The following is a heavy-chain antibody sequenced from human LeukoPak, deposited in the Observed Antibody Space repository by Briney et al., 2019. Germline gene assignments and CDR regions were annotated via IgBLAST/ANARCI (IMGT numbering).Heavy chain of an antibody. CDR2: IRWDDER. Sequence: GGSLRLSCSASGFTFSSFWMGWVRQAPGKGLEWVASIRWDDERHHVDSVTGRFSVSRDNAKNSLYLQMNSLRAEDTAVYFCSRITTNGYFEFWGQGALVTVSS. CDR1: GFTFSSFW. V-gene: IGHV3-7*01. D-gene: IGHD1-1*01. CDR3: SRITTNGYFEF. J-gene: IGHJ4*02.